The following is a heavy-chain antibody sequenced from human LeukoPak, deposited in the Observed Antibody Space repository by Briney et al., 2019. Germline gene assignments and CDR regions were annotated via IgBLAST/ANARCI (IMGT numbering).Heavy chain of an antibody. CDR3: VRDPKLTSYYMDV. V-gene: IGHV3-33*01. CDR1: GFTFSSYG. CDR2: IWYDGSNK. J-gene: IGHJ6*03. Sequence: GGSLRLSCAASGFTFSSYGMHWVRQAPGKGLEWVAVIWYDGSNKYYADSVKGRFTISRDNSKNTLYLQMNSLRAEDTAVYYCVRDPKLTSYYMDVWGKGTTVTVSS. D-gene: IGHD6-6*01.